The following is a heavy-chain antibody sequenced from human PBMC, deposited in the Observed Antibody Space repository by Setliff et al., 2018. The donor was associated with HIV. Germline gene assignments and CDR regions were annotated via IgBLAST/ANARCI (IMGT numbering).Heavy chain of an antibody. V-gene: IGHV3-7*03. Sequence: GGSLRLSCAASGFTFTNYWMSWVRQSPGKGLEWVANIHKDGSEKYYVDSVKGRFTVSRDESENTMYLQMRSLRAEDTAVYYCVRDRLTNVRYWTSDYWGQGTLVTVSS. D-gene: IGHD2-8*01. CDR2: IHKDGSEK. CDR3: VRDRLTNVRYWTSDY. J-gene: IGHJ4*02. CDR1: GFTFTNYW.